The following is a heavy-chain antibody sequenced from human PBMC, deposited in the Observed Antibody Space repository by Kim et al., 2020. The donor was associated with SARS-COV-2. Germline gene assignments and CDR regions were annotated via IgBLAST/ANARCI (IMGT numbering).Heavy chain of an antibody. Sequence: GGSLRLSCAASGFTFSSYAMSWVRQAPGKGLEWVSAISGSGGSTYYADSVKGRFTISRDNSKNTLYLQMNSLRAEDTAVYYCAKFPMVRGVIIPYYYGMDVWGQGTTVTVSS. CDR1: GFTFSSYA. CDR2: ISGSGGST. CDR3: AKFPMVRGVIIPYYYGMDV. D-gene: IGHD3-10*01. J-gene: IGHJ6*02. V-gene: IGHV3-23*01.